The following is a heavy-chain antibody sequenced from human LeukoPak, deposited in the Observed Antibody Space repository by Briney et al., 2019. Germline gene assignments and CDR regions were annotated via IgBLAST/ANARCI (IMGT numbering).Heavy chain of an antibody. CDR2: ISSSSSYI. Sequence: GGSLRLSCAASGFTFSSYAMSWVRQAPGKGLEWVSSISSSSSYIYYADSVKGRFTISRDNAKNSLYLQMNSLRAEDTAVYYCASIFGVVIPPGFFDYWGQGTLVTVSS. V-gene: IGHV3-21*01. CDR1: GFTFSSYA. CDR3: ASIFGVVIPPGFFDY. J-gene: IGHJ4*02. D-gene: IGHD3-3*01.